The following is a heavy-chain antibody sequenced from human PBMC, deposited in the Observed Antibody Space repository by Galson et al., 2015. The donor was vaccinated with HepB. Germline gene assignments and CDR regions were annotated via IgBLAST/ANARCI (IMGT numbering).Heavy chain of an antibody. D-gene: IGHD2-2*02. CDR2: ISSSSSYI. Sequence: SLRLSCAASGFTFSSYSMNWVRQAPGKGLEWVSSISSSSSYIYYADSVKGRFTISRDNAKNSPYLQMNSLRAEDTAVYYCARSGYCSSTSCYTSDYWGQGTLVTVSS. J-gene: IGHJ4*02. CDR1: GFTFSSYS. CDR3: ARSGYCSSTSCYTSDY. V-gene: IGHV3-21*01.